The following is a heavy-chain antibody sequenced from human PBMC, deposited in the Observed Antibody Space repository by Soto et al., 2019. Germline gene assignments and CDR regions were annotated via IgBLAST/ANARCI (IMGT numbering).Heavy chain of an antibody. CDR3: ARVVTTTVPASYYYGMDV. J-gene: IGHJ6*02. CDR1: GGTFSSYA. Sequence: RSSVKVSCKASGGTFSSYAISWVRQAPGQGLEWMGRIIPFIGTANYAQKFQGRVTITADESTSTAYMELTSLRSEDTAVYYCARVVTTTVPASYYYGMDVWGQGTTVTVSS. CDR2: IIPFIGTA. V-gene: IGHV1-69*11. D-gene: IGHD4-4*01.